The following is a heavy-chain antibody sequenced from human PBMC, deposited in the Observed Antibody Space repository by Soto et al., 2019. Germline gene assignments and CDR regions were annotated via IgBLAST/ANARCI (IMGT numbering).Heavy chain of an antibody. CDR2: ISAYNGNT. CDR3: ARDTLLWFGELLPHFDY. J-gene: IGHJ4*02. CDR1: GYTFTSYG. V-gene: IGHV1-18*01. Sequence: QVQLVQSGAEVKKPGASVKVSCKASGYTFTSYGISWVRQAPGQGLEWMGWISAYNGNTNYAQKLQGRVTMTTDTSQSTAYMELRSLRSDDTAVYYCARDTLLWFGELLPHFDYWGQGTLVTVSS. D-gene: IGHD3-10*01.